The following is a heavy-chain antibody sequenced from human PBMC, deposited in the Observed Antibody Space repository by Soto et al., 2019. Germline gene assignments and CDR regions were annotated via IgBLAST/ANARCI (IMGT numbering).Heavy chain of an antibody. V-gene: IGHV4-39*01. CDR3: ARRLGYYGSGSYYNWFDP. CDR2: IYYSGST. CDR1: GGSISSSSYY. D-gene: IGHD3-10*01. J-gene: IGHJ5*02. Sequence: QLLESGPGLVKPSETLSLTCTVSGGSISSSSYYWGWIRQPPGKGLEWIGSIYYSGSTYYNPSLKSRVTISVDTSKNQFSLKLSSVTAADTAVYYCARRLGYYGSGSYYNWFDPWGQGTLVTVSS.